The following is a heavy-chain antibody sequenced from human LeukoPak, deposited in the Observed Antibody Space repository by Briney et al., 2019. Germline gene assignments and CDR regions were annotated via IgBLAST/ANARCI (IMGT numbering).Heavy chain of an antibody. D-gene: IGHD5-18*01. CDR1: GFTFSDYY. CDR2: ISSSGSTI. V-gene: IGHV3-11*04. CDR3: ARVSKWVGYSYGESDY. Sequence: GGSLRLSCAASGFTFSDYYMSWIRQAPGKGLEWVSYISSSGSTIYYADSVKGRFTISRDNAKNSLYLQMNSLRAEDTAVYYCARVSKWVGYSYGESDYWGQGTLVTVSS. J-gene: IGHJ4*02.